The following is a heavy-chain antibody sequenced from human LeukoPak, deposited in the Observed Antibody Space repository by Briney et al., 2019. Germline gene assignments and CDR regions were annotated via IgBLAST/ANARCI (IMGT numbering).Heavy chain of an antibody. CDR3: AKDRSPVEMATISDY. J-gene: IGHJ4*02. V-gene: IGHV3-74*01. CDR1: GFTFSSHW. D-gene: IGHD5-12*01. Sequence: GGSLRLSCAASGFTFSSHWMHWVRQAPGKGLVWVSRVNSDGGSTSYAASVEGRFTISRDNAKNTLYLQMNSLRAEDTAVYYCAKDRSPVEMATISDYWGQGTLVTVSS. CDR2: VNSDGGST.